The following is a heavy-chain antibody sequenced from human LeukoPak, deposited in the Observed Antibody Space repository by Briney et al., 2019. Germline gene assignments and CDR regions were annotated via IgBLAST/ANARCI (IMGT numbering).Heavy chain of an antibody. CDR1: GFTVSSNY. CDR2: IYSGGST. CDR3: ARGYDSNLDYYYYMDV. J-gene: IGHJ6*03. V-gene: IGHV3-53*05. Sequence: GGSLRLSCAASGFTVSSNYMSWVRQAPGKGLEWVSVIYSGGSTDYADSVKGRFTISRDNSKNTLYVQMNSLRAEDTAVYFCARGYDSNLDYYYYMDVWGKGTTVTVSS. D-gene: IGHD3-16*01.